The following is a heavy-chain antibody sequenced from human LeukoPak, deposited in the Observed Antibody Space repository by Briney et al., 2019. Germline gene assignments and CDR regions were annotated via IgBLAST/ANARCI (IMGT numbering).Heavy chain of an antibody. V-gene: IGHV4-59*01. CDR1: GGSISSYY. J-gene: IGHJ3*02. D-gene: IGHD3-22*01. Sequence: SSETLSLTCTVSGGSISSYYWSWIRQPPGKGLEWIGYIYYSGSTNYNPSLKSRVTISVDTPKNQFSLKLSSVTAADTAVYYCARLYYYDSRLAFDIWGQGTMVTVSS. CDR3: ARLYYYDSRLAFDI. CDR2: IYYSGST.